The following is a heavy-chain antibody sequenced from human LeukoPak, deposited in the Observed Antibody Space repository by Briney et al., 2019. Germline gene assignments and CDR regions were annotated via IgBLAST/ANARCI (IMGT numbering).Heavy chain of an antibody. D-gene: IGHD4-17*01. CDR3: TRTTTGHDY. CDR1: GVSFDDYY. V-gene: IGHV4-34*01. Sequence: SETLSLTCAVSGVSFDDYYWAWVRQTPGKGLEWIGEINHSGYTNDSPSLKSRVTLSIDTSRKQFSINLRSVTVADAGIYYCTRTTTGHDYWGQGTLVTVSS. J-gene: IGHJ4*02. CDR2: INHSGYT.